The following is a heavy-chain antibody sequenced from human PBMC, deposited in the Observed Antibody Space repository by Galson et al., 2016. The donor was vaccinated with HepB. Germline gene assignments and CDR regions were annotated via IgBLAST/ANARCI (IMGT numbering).Heavy chain of an antibody. Sequence: TLSLTCSVSGDAITRGSYYWTWLRQPAGKGLEWIGRIYTTGNTNYNASLKRRVTISSETSKNQFSLNLRSLSAADTAVYYCARARTGYGYNWFDSWGQGILVTVSS. D-gene: IGHD7-27*01. J-gene: IGHJ5*01. CDR2: IYTTGNT. CDR3: ARARTGYGYNWFDS. V-gene: IGHV4-61*02. CDR1: GDAITRGSYY.